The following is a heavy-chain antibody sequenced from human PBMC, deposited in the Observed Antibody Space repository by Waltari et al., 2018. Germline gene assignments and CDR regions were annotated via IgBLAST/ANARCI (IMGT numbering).Heavy chain of an antibody. CDR2: VESEDGET. CDR1: GYNFTDYY. J-gene: IGHJ4*02. D-gene: IGHD1-26*01. Sequence: EVKLVESGAEVNTPGGAGTTSSKDSGYNFTDYYIHRVQQAPGKGLEWKDRVESEDGETRDAETFQGRVTIPADTSTDTAYMDLSRLRSEDTAVYYCAIGTSAVGAPDYWGQGTLVTVSS. CDR3: AIGTSAVGAPDY. V-gene: IGHV1-69-2*01.